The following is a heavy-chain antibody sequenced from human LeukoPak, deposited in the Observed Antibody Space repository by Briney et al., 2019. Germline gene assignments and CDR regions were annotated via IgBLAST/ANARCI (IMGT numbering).Heavy chain of an antibody. V-gene: IGHV1-18*01. Sequence: ASVKVSRKASGYTFTSYGISWVRQAPGQGLEWMGWISAYNSNTNYAQKKLQGRVTMTTDTSTSTAYMELRSLRSDDTAVYYYARDLRRDTSGWNSQAVLDYWGQGTLVTVSS. CDR1: GYTFTSYG. CDR2: ISAYNSNT. D-gene: IGHD6-19*01. CDR3: ARDLRRDTSGWNSQAVLDY. J-gene: IGHJ4*02.